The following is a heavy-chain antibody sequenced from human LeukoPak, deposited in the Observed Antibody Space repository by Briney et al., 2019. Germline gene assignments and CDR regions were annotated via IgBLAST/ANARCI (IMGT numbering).Heavy chain of an antibody. D-gene: IGHD3-22*01. CDR2: INPNSGGT. CDR1: GYTFTGYY. Sequence: RASVKVSCKASGYTFTGYYMHWVRQAPGQGLEWMGWINPNSGGTNYAQKLQGRVTMTTDTSTSTAYMELRSLRSDDTAVYYCARGPIGITTIVECMDVWGQGTTVTVSS. J-gene: IGHJ6*02. CDR3: ARGPIGITTIVECMDV. V-gene: IGHV1-2*02.